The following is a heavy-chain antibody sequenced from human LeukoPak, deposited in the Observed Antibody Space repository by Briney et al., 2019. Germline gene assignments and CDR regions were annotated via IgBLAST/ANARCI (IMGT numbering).Heavy chain of an antibody. CDR3: ARDPVVVAAYDAFDI. CDR1: GFTFSSYW. Sequence: PGGSLRLSCAASGFTFSSYWMSWVRQAPGKGLEWVANIKQDGSEKYYVDSVKGRFTISRDNAKNSLYLQMNSLRAEDTAVYCCARDPVVVAAYDAFDIWGQGTMVTVSS. CDR2: IKQDGSEK. D-gene: IGHD2-15*01. V-gene: IGHV3-7*01. J-gene: IGHJ3*02.